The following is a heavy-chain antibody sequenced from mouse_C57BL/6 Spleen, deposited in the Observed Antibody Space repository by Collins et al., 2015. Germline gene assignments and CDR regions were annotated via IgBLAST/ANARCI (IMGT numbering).Heavy chain of an antibody. CDR1: GYSITSDYA. D-gene: IGHD2-5*01. Sequence: DVQLQESGPGLVKPSQSLSLTCTVTGYSITSDYAWNWIRQFPGNKLEWMGYISYSGSTSYNPSLKSRISITRDTSKNQFFLQLNSVTTEDTATYYCASYYSNYWYFDVWGAGTTVTVSS. CDR3: ASYYSNYWYFDV. J-gene: IGHJ1*01. V-gene: IGHV3-2*02. CDR2: ISYSGST.